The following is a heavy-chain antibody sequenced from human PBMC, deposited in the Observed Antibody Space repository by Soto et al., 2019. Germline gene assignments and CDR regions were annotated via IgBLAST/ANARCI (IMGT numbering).Heavy chain of an antibody. Sequence: GESLKSSCKGSGYSFTSYWISWVRQMPGKGLEWMGRIDPSDSYTNYSPSFQGHVTISADKSISTAYLQWSSLKASDTAMYYCARPLGYYYDSSGYYDAFDIWGQGTMVTVSS. CDR2: IDPSDSYT. V-gene: IGHV5-10-1*01. CDR3: ARPLGYYYDSSGYYDAFDI. D-gene: IGHD3-22*01. J-gene: IGHJ3*02. CDR1: GYSFTSYW.